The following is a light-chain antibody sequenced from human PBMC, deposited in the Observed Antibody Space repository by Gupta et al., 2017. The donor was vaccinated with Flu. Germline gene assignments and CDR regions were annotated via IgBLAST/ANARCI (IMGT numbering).Light chain of an antibody. CDR3: CSYAGSYTFGV. CDR1: SSDVGGYND. V-gene: IGLV2-11*01. CDR2: DVS. Sequence: QSALTQPRSVSGSPGQSVTISCTGTSSDVGGYNDVSWYQHHPGKAPKLMIYDVSKRPSGVPDRFSGSKSGNTASLTISGLQAEDEADYYCCSYAGSYTFGVFGGGTKLTVL. J-gene: IGLJ3*02.